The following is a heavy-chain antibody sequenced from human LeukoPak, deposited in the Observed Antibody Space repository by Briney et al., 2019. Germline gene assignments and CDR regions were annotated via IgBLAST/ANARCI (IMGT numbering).Heavy chain of an antibody. CDR2: ISSSSSYI. Sequence: PGGSLRLSCAASGFTFSSYSMNWVRQAPGKGLEWVSSISSSSSYIYYADSVKGRFTISRDNAENSLYLQMNSLRAEDTAVYYCARTLEYSSSSDYYYYYMDVWGKGTTVTVSS. CDR3: ARTLEYSSSSDYYYYYMDV. CDR1: GFTFSSYS. D-gene: IGHD6-6*01. V-gene: IGHV3-21*01. J-gene: IGHJ6*03.